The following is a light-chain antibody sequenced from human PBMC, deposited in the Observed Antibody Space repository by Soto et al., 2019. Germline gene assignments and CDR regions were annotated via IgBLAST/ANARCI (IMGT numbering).Light chain of an antibody. CDR1: SGHSNYA. CDR2: LNSDGSH. CDR3: QTWGSGIVV. J-gene: IGLJ2*01. V-gene: IGLV4-69*01. Sequence: QLVLTQSPSASASLGASVKLTCTLSSGHSNYAIAWHQQQSEKGPRYLMKLNSDGSHSKGDGIPDRFSGSSSGAERYLTISSLKSEDEADYYCQTWGSGIVVFGGGTTLTVL.